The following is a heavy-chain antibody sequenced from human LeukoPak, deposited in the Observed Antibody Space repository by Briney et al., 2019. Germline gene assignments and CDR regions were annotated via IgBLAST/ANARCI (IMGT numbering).Heavy chain of an antibody. CDR3: ARGQWLASFDY. V-gene: IGHV4-34*01. CDR2: INHSGST. Sequence: SSETLSLTCAVYGGSFSGYYWGWIRQPPGKGLEWIGEINHSGSTNYNPSLKSRVTISVDTSKNQFSLKLSSVTAADTAVYYCARGQWLASFDYWGQGTLVTVSS. D-gene: IGHD6-19*01. CDR1: GGSFSGYY. J-gene: IGHJ4*02.